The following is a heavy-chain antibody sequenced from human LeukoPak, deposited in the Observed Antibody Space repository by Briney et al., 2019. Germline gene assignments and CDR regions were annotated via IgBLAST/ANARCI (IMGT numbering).Heavy chain of an antibody. CDR1: GGSIRSYY. D-gene: IGHD2-15*01. Sequence: SETLSLTCTVSGGSIRSYYWSWIPQPPGKGLEWIGYIYYSGRTNYNPSLKSRVTISVDTSKNQFSLKLSSVTAADTAVYYCARGYCSGGTCYGYFDLWGRGTLVTVSS. CDR3: ARGYCSGGTCYGYFDL. CDR2: IYYSGRT. J-gene: IGHJ2*01. V-gene: IGHV4-59*08.